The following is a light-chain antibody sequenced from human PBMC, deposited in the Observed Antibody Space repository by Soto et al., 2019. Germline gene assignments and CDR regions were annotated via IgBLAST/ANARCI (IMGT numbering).Light chain of an antibody. J-gene: IGKJ5*01. Sequence: EIVMNKSLATLSVYQGERATLSCRASQSVSSNLAWYQQKPGQAPRLLISGASRRATGVPARFSGSGSGTEFTLTISSLQSEDFAVYYCQQYNNWLIPFGQVALLEIK. CDR1: QSVSSN. CDR2: GAS. CDR3: QQYNNWLIP. V-gene: IGKV3-15*01.